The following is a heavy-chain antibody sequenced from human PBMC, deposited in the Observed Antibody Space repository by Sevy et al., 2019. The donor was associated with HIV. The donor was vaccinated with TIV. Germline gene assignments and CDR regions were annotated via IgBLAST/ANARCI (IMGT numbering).Heavy chain of an antibody. J-gene: IGHJ4*02. Sequence: SETLSLTCGVSGVSISSSHWWSWVRQSPGKGLEWIGEGYHSGSTNYSPSLKSRVTISLDKSTNQVSLRLTSVTAADTAVYYCAARVSGIAYRFDYWGQGAPVTVSS. D-gene: IGHD2-21*01. V-gene: IGHV4-4*02. CDR2: GYHSGST. CDR3: AARVSGIAYRFDY. CDR1: GVSISSSHW.